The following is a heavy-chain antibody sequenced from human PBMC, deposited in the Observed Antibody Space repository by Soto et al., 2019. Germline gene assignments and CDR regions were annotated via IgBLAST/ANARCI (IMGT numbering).Heavy chain of an antibody. CDR1: GFTLSSYI. Sequence: GGSLRLSCAASGFTLSSYIMNWVRQAPRKGLEWVSYISSSSSTMYYADSVKGRVTISRDNAKNSLYLQMYSLRDEDTAVYYCVRGRSDSLMDVWGQGTTVTVSS. CDR3: VRGRSDSLMDV. D-gene: IGHD2-21*01. V-gene: IGHV3-48*02. CDR2: ISSSSSTM. J-gene: IGHJ6*02.